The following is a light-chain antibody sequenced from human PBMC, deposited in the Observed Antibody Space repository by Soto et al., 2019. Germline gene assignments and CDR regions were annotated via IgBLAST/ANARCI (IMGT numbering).Light chain of an antibody. V-gene: IGLV1-40*01. CDR3: QSYDSSLSGTYV. CDR1: SSNIGAGYD. CDR2: GNS. Sequence: QSVLTQPPSVSGAPGQRVTISCTGSSSNIGAGYDVHWYQQLPGTAPKLLIYGNSNRPSGVPDRFSGSKSGTSASLATTGLQAEDEADYYCQSYDSSLSGTYVFGTGTKVTVL. J-gene: IGLJ1*01.